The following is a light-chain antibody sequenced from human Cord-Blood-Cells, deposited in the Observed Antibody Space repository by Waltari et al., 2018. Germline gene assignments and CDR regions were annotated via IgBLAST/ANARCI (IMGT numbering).Light chain of an antibody. V-gene: IGLV2-14*01. CDR2: DVS. J-gene: IGLJ2*01. Sequence: QSALIQPASVSGSPGQSITISCTGTSSDVGGYNYVSWYQQHPGKAPKPMIYDVSNRPSGVSNRFSGSKSGNTASLTISGLQAEDEADYYCSSYTSSSTVVFGGGTKLTVL. CDR1: SSDVGGYNY. CDR3: SSYTSSSTVV.